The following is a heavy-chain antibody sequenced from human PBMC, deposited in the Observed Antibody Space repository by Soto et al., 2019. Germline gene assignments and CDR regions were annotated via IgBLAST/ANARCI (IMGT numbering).Heavy chain of an antibody. V-gene: IGHV3-30*03. CDR3: ARDSGRNYYYYAMDV. D-gene: IGHD6-25*01. CDR1: GLTFSSYG. CDR2: ISYDGDNK. Sequence: GGSLRLSCAASGLTFSSYGMHWVRQAPGKGLEWVAVISYDGDNKYYADSVKGRFTISRDNSKNTLYLQMNSLRAEDTALYFCARDSGRNYYYYAMDVWGQGTTVTVSS. J-gene: IGHJ6*02.